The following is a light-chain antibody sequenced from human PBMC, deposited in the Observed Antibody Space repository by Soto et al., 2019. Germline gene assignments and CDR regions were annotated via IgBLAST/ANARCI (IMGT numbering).Light chain of an antibody. CDR2: DAS. CDR3: QQRSNWALT. V-gene: IGKV3-11*01. Sequence: EIVLTQSPATLSLSPGERATLSCRASQSVSSYLAWYQQKPGQAPRLLIDDASNRATGVPARFSGSGSVTDFTHTISSLEPEDFAVYYCQQRSNWALTFGGGTKVEIK. CDR1: QSVSSY. J-gene: IGKJ4*01.